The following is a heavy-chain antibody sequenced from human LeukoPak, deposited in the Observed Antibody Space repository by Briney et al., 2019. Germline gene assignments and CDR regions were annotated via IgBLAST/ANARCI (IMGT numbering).Heavy chain of an antibody. Sequence: ASVKVSCKASGYIFTNYAINWMRQAPGQGLEWMGWITTSTGNPTYAQGFTGRFVFSSDTSVSTAYLQISSLRAEDTAVYYCARDPYAPPSSDLQRFNSWGQGTLVTVSS. CDR3: ARDPYAPPSSDLQRFNS. D-gene: IGHD6-19*01. CDR1: GYIFTNYA. V-gene: IGHV7-4-1*02. J-gene: IGHJ5*01. CDR2: ITTSTGNP.